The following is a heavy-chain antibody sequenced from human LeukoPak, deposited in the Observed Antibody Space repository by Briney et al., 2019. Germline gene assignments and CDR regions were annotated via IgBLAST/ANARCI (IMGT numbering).Heavy chain of an antibody. Sequence: GTSLRLSCAASEFTFSHYGMHWVRQTPEKGLEWVSYISSGSSNKYYADSVKGRFTISRDNAKNSLFLQMNSLRVEDTAVYYCARSMGSGHYYVADYWGQGTLVTVSS. D-gene: IGHD3-22*01. CDR3: ARSMGSGHYYVADY. V-gene: IGHV3-48*01. J-gene: IGHJ4*02. CDR1: EFTFSHYG. CDR2: ISSGSSNK.